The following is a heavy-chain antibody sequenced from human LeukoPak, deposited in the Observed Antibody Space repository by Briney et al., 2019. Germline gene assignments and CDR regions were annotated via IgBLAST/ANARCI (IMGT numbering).Heavy chain of an antibody. CDR3: AKHVVGIEGYFDY. D-gene: IGHD1-26*01. CDR2: ISGSGGST. Sequence: PGGSLRLSCAASGFTFTSYAMSWVRQAPGKGLEWVSAISGSGGSTYYADSVKGRFTISRDNSKNTLYLQMNSLRAEDTAVYYRAKHVVGIEGYFDYWGQGTLVTVSS. V-gene: IGHV3-23*01. CDR1: GFTFTSYA. J-gene: IGHJ4*02.